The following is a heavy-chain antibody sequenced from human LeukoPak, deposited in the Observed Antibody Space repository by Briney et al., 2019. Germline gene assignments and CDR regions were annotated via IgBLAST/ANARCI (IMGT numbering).Heavy chain of an antibody. CDR2: IYTSGST. D-gene: IGHD2-15*01. V-gene: IGHV4-4*07. J-gene: IGHJ4*02. CDR3: ATDCSGGSCYEGVPAY. CDR1: GGSISSYY. Sequence: PSETLSLTCTVSGGSISSYYWSWIRQPAGKGLEWIGRIYTSGSTNYNPSLKSRVTMSVDTSKNQFSLKLNSVTAADTAVYYCATDCSGGSCYEGVPAYWGQGTLVTVSS.